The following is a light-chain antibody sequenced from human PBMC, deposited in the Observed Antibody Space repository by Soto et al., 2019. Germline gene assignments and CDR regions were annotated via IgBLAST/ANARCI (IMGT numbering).Light chain of an antibody. Sequence: DIQMTQSPSTLSASVGDRVTITCRASQSISGWLAWYQQKPGQAPKLLIYDAPTFESGVPSRFSGSGSGTEFTLTISSLQREDFATYYCQEYTSYSQYTFGQGTRLEIK. J-gene: IGKJ2*01. CDR1: QSISGW. CDR3: QEYTSYSQYT. V-gene: IGKV1-5*01. CDR2: DAP.